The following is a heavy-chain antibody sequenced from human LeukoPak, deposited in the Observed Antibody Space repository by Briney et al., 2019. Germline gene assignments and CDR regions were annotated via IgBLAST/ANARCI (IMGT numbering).Heavy chain of an antibody. Sequence: GGSLRLSCAASGFTFSSYGMHWVRQAPGKGLEWVAVIWYDGSNKYYADSVKGRFTISRDNSKNTLYLQMNSLRAEDTAVYYCAKDHTATHYLDYWGQGTLVTVSS. CDR2: IWYDGSNK. V-gene: IGHV3-33*06. D-gene: IGHD4-17*01. J-gene: IGHJ4*02. CDR1: GFTFSSYG. CDR3: AKDHTATHYLDY.